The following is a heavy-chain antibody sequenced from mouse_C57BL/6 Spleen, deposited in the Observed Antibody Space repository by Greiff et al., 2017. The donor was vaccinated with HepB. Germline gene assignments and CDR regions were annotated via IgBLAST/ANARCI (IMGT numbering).Heavy chain of an antibody. CDR3: ARPFDYYGSSYWYFDV. CDR1: GFTFSDYG. J-gene: IGHJ1*03. CDR2: ISSGSSTI. V-gene: IGHV5-17*01. D-gene: IGHD1-1*01. Sequence: EVQLVESGGGLVKPGGSLKLSCAASGFTFSDYGMHWVRQAPEKGLEWVAYISSGSSTIYYADTVKGRFTISRDNAKNTLFLQMTSLRSEDTAMYYCARPFDYYGSSYWYFDVWGTGTTVTVSS.